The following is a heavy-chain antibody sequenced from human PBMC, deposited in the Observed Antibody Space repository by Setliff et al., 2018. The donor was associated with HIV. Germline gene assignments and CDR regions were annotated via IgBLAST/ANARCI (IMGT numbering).Heavy chain of an antibody. CDR1: GYTFTSYA. Sequence: ASVKVSCEASGYTFTSYAMHWVRQAPGQRLEWMGWINAGNGNTKYSQKFQGRVTITTDESTSTAYMELSSLRSEDTAVYYCVKGRSGSYHWWGQGTLVTVSS. D-gene: IGHD1-26*01. CDR2: INAGNGNT. J-gene: IGHJ4*02. V-gene: IGHV1-3*01. CDR3: VKGRSGSYHW.